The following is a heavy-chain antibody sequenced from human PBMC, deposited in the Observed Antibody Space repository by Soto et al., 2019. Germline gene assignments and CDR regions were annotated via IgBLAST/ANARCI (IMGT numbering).Heavy chain of an antibody. CDR3: ARGYCSGVICYLYYFDY. CDR2: ISYIGST. CDR1: GDSINNYY. V-gene: IGHV4-59*01. J-gene: IGHJ4*02. D-gene: IGHD2-15*01. Sequence: QVQLQESGPGLVKPSETLSLNCTVSGDSINNYYWNWIRQPPGKGLEWIGYISYIGSTNYNPSLESRGTISVDTSKNQFSLRLSSVTAADTAVYFCARGYCSGVICYLYYFDYWCQGTLVTVSS.